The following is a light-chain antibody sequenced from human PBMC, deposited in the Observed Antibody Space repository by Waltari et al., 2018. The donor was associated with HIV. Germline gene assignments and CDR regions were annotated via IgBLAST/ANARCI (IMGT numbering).Light chain of an antibody. Sequence: QSALTQPPAAYGSTGKSGTICCPGTRSDEGGYNYVSWYQQHPGKAPKVLIYDVSNRPSCVPARFSCSKPGNTAALTLSGLQAEDEADYYCSSHAGTSFLFGGGTKLTVL. V-gene: IGLV2-8*01. J-gene: IGLJ2*01. CDR1: RSDEGGYNY. CDR3: SSHAGTSFL. CDR2: DVS.